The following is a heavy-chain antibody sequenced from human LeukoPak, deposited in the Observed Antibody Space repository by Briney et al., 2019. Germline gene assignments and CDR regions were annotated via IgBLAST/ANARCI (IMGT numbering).Heavy chain of an antibody. CDR2: ISSSSSYI. V-gene: IGHV3-21*01. J-gene: IGHJ4*02. Sequence: GGSLRLSCAASGFTFSSYSMNSVRQAPGKGLEWVSSISSSSSYIYYADSVKGRFTISRDNAKNSLYLQMNSLRAEDTAVYYCAREDIMTTVTTEDYWGQGTLVTVSS. CDR1: GFTFSSYS. CDR3: AREDIMTTVTTEDY. D-gene: IGHD4-17*01.